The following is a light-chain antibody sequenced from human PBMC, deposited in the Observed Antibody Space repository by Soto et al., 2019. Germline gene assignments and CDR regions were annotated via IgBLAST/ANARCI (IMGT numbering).Light chain of an antibody. Sequence: DIVMTQSPLSLAVTPGEPASIACRSSQSLLYSNGYKYVAWFLQKPGQSPQLLMSLSSNRASGVPESFSGTGSGKDSTLNLSRVEAEDVGVYNCKRALQSPHTFEGGTKVDI. V-gene: IGKV2-28*01. CDR1: QSLLYSNGYKY. CDR2: LSS. J-gene: IGKJ4*02. CDR3: KRALQSPHT.